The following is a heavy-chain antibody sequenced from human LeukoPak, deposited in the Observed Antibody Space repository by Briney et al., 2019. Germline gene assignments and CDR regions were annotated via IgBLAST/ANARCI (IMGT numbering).Heavy chain of an antibody. CDR3: ARANSSSGLDY. J-gene: IGHJ4*02. Sequence: GASVKVSCEASGYTFNTDGITWVRLAPGQGLEWMGWLSTNNGNTNYAQKLQGRVTMTTDRFTRTAYMELRSLTSDDTAVYYCARANSSSGLDYWGQGTLVTVSS. V-gene: IGHV1-18*01. CDR2: LSTNNGNT. CDR1: GYTFNTDG. D-gene: IGHD6-19*01.